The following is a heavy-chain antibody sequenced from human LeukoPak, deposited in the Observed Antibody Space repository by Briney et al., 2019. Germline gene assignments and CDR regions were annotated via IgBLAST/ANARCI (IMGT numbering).Heavy chain of an antibody. D-gene: IGHD6-13*01. Sequence: GGSLRLSCAASGFTFSSYWMHWVRQAPGKGLVWVSRINSDGSSTSYADSVKGRFTISRDNAKNSLYLQMNSLRAEDTAVYYCARGPPPDSSWYPFDIWGQGTMVTVSS. J-gene: IGHJ3*02. V-gene: IGHV3-74*01. CDR2: INSDGSST. CDR1: GFTFSSYW. CDR3: ARGPPPDSSWYPFDI.